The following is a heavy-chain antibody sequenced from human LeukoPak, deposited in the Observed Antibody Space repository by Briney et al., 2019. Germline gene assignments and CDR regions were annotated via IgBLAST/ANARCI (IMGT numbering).Heavy chain of an antibody. D-gene: IGHD1-14*01. CDR3: ARDNTEGYWYFDL. J-gene: IGHJ2*01. CDR1: GFTFSGHW. Sequence: PGGSLRLSCAASGFTFSGHWMHWVRQVPGKGLVWVSRSKSDGSSTSYADSVKGRFTISRDKSKNTLYLQMNSLRAEDTAVYYCARDNTEGYWYFDLWGRGTLVTVSS. CDR2: SKSDGSST. V-gene: IGHV3-74*01.